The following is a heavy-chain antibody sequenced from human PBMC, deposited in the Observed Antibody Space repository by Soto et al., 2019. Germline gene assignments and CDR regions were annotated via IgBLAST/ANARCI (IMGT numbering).Heavy chain of an antibody. CDR2: IYHSGST. CDR3: AGSVAYGWFDP. CDR1: GGSISSSNW. V-gene: IGHV4-4*02. Sequence: QVQLQESGPGLVKPSGTLSLTCAVSGGSISSSNWWSWVRQPPGKGLEWIGEIYHSGSTNYKSSLKSRVTMSVDKSKNQLSLKLSSVTAADTAVYYCAGSVAYGWFDPWGHGTLVTVSS. J-gene: IGHJ5*02. D-gene: IGHD2-15*01.